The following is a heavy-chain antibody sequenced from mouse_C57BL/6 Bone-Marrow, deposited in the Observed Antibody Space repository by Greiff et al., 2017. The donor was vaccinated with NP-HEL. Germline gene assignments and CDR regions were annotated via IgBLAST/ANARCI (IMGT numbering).Heavy chain of an antibody. V-gene: IGHV5-12*01. D-gene: IGHD1-1*01. CDR2: ISNGGGST. CDR1: GFTFSDYY. J-gene: IGHJ3*01. Sequence: EVKVVESGGGLVQPGGSLKLSCAASGFTFSDYYMYWVRQTPEKRLEWVAYISNGGGSTYYPDTVKGRFTISRDNAKNTLYLQMSRLKSEDTAMYYCARQNYGSSLAWFAYWGQGTLVTVSA. CDR3: ARQNYGSSLAWFAY.